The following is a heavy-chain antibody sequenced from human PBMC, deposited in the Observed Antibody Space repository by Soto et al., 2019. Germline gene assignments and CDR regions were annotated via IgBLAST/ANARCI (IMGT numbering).Heavy chain of an antibody. V-gene: IGHV4-31*03. CDR2: IYYSGST. CDR1: GGSISSGGYY. CDR3: ARSYYDSRDDAFDI. J-gene: IGHJ3*02. D-gene: IGHD3-22*01. Sequence: SETLSLTCTVSGGSISSGGYYWSWIRQHPGKGLEWIGYIYYSGSTYYNPSLKSRVTISVDTSKNQFSLKLSSVTAADTAVYYCARSYYDSRDDAFDIWGQGTMVTVSS.